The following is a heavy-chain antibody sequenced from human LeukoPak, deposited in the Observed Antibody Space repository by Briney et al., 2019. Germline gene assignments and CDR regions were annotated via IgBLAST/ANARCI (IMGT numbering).Heavy chain of an antibody. Sequence: SVKVSCKASGGTFSSYAISWVRRAPGQGLEWMGRIIPILGIANYAQKFQGRVTITADKSTSTAYMELSSLRSEDTAVYYCARDRVPPNYYDRRGYFDYWGQGTLVTVSS. J-gene: IGHJ4*02. CDR2: IIPILGIA. D-gene: IGHD3-22*01. V-gene: IGHV1-69*04. CDR1: GGTFSSYA. CDR3: ARDRVPPNYYDRRGYFDY.